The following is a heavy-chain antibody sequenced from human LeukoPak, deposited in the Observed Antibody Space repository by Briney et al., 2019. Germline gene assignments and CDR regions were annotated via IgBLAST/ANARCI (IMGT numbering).Heavy chain of an antibody. CDR1: GGTFSSYA. CDR3: ARPYTEYSSGWYVPYYYYYGMDV. J-gene: IGHJ6*02. V-gene: IGHV1-69*06. CDR2: IIPIFGTA. D-gene: IGHD6-19*01. Sequence: GASVKVSCKASGGTFSSYAISWVRQAPGQGLEWMGGIIPIFGTANYAQKFQGRVTITADKSTSTAYMELSSLRSEDTAVYYCARPYTEYSSGWYVPYYYYYGMDVWGQGTTVTVSS.